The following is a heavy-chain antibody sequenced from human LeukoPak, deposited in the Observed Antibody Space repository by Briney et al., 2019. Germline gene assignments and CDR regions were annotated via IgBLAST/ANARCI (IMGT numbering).Heavy chain of an antibody. V-gene: IGHV3-23*01. CDR3: AKGSNYGSWWFDP. Sequence: PGGSLRLSCAASGFTFASHAMSWVRQAPGKGLEWVSGISGSASSTYYADSVKGRFTISRANSKNTLYLQMNSLRAEDAAVYYCAKGSNYGSWWFDPWGQGTLVTVSS. D-gene: IGHD4-11*01. CDR1: GFTFASHA. J-gene: IGHJ5*02. CDR2: ISGSASST.